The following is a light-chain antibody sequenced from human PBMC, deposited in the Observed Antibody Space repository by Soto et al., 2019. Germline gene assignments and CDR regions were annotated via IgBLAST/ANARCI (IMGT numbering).Light chain of an antibody. CDR2: KAS. CDR1: QSITGW. CDR3: QQYNPYSPWT. V-gene: IGKV1-5*03. J-gene: IGKJ1*01. Sequence: DIQMTQSPSTLSASVGDRVTITCRASQSITGWLAWFQQKPGKAPELLISKASSLQSGVPSRFSGSGSGTEFTLTISSLQPDDFATYYCQQYNPYSPWTFGQGTKVDIK.